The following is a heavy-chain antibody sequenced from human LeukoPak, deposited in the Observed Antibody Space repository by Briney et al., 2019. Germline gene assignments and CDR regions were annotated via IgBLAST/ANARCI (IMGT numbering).Heavy chain of an antibody. D-gene: IGHD6-13*01. Sequence: PGGSLRLSCAASGFTFSSYGMHWVRQAPGKGLEWVAVIWYDGSNKFYADSVKGRFTISRDNSENTLYLQMNSLRAEDTAVYYCARDRAAADLDYWGQGTLVTVSS. CDR1: GFTFSSYG. CDR3: ARDRAAADLDY. J-gene: IGHJ4*02. CDR2: IWYDGSNK. V-gene: IGHV3-33*01.